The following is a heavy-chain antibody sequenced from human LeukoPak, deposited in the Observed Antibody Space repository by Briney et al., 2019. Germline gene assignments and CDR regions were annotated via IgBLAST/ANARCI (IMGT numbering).Heavy chain of an antibody. V-gene: IGHV4-59*01. J-gene: IGHJ4*02. CDR3: ARENPSGYYNRPIDY. CDR1: GASISSYY. CDR2: IYYSGSI. Sequence: SETLSLTCTVSGASISSYYWSWIRQPPGKGLEWLGDIYYSGSIKYNPSLKSRVTMSVDTSKNQLSLKLSSVTAADTAIYYCARENPSGYYNRPIDYWGQGTLVTVSS. D-gene: IGHD3-22*01.